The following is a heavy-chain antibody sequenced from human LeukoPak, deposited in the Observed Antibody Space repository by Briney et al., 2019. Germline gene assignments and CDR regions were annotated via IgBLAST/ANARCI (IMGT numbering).Heavy chain of an antibody. CDR2: ISGSGGST. Sequence: PGGSLRLSCAASGFTFSSYGMHWVRQAPGKGLEWVSAISGSGGSTYYADSVKGRFTISRDNSKNTLYLQMNSLRAEDTAVYYCATGMENYDSSGYYSYFLHWGQGTLVTVSS. J-gene: IGHJ1*01. CDR1: GFTFSSYG. D-gene: IGHD3-22*01. CDR3: ATGMENYDSSGYYSYFLH. V-gene: IGHV3-23*01.